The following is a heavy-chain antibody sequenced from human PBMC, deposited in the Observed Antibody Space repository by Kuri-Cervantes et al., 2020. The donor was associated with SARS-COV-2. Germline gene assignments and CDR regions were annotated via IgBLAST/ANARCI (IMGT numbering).Heavy chain of an antibody. J-gene: IGHJ6*03. CDR1: GYTFTNYY. D-gene: IGHD7-27*01. Sequence: ASVKVSCKAGGYTFTNYYIHWVRQAPGQGLEWMGIINPSGGSTSYAQKFQGRVTMTRDTSTSTVYMELSSLRSEDTAVYYCARGELGISNYYYYYMDVWGKGTTVTVSS. CDR3: ARGELGISNYYYYYMDV. CDR2: INPSGGST. V-gene: IGHV1-46*01.